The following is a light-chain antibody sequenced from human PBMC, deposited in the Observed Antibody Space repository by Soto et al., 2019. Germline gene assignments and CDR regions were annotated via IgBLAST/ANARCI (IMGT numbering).Light chain of an antibody. Sequence: EIVLTQPPGTLSLSPGERATLSCRASQSVSSSYIAWYQQKPGQAPRLLIYGASSRATGIPDRFNGSGSGTDFTLTISRLEPEDFAVYYCQQYDNSVLSFGGGTKVDIK. J-gene: IGKJ4*01. V-gene: IGKV3-20*01. CDR2: GAS. CDR1: QSVSSSY. CDR3: QQYDNSVLS.